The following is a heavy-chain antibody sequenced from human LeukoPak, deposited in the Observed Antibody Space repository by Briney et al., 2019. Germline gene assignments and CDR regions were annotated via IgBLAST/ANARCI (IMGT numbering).Heavy chain of an antibody. Sequence: GGSLRLSCAASGFNFSNYGMHWVRQAPGKGLEWVAVIWYDGSNKYYADSVKGRFTISRDNSKNTLYVQMSSLRAEDTAVYYCARSNNGGWGYCDYWGQGSLVTVSS. CDR3: ARSNNGGWGYCDY. D-gene: IGHD3-16*01. CDR2: IWYDGSNK. J-gene: IGHJ4*02. V-gene: IGHV3-33*01. CDR1: GFNFSNYG.